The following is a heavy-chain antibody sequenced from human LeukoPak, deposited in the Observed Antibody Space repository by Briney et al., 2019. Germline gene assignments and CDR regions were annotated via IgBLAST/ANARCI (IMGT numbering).Heavy chain of an antibody. Sequence: PSETLSLTCAVYGGPFSGYYWTWIRQSPGKGLEWIGEINHSGSTNYNPSLKSRVTISVDTSKNQFSLKLSSVTAADTAVYYCVRGTYYNSRSYLSWFDPWGQGTLVTVSS. V-gene: IGHV4-34*01. D-gene: IGHD3-10*01. CDR2: INHSGST. CDR3: VRGTYYNSRSYLSWFDP. CDR1: GGPFSGYY. J-gene: IGHJ5*02.